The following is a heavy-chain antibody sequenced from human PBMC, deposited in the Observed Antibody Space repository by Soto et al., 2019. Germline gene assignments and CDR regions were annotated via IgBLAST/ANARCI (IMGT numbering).Heavy chain of an antibody. Sequence: VPPGGSLRLSCAASGFTFSSYGMHWVRQAPGKGLEWVAVIWYDGSNKYYADSVKGRFTISRDNSKNTLYLQMNSLRAEDTAVYYCARDPNDSSGWPKMVYYYYGMDVWGQGTTVTVSS. CDR1: GFTFSSYG. J-gene: IGHJ6*02. CDR2: IWYDGSNK. CDR3: ARDPNDSSGWPKMVYYYYGMDV. D-gene: IGHD6-19*01. V-gene: IGHV3-33*01.